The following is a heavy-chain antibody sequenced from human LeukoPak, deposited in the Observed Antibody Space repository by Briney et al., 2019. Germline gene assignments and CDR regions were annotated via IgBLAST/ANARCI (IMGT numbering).Heavy chain of an antibody. V-gene: IGHV5-51*01. D-gene: IGHD3-9*01. CDR1: GYSFTSYW. CDR3: AREDDILTGYFDY. Sequence: KDGESLKISCKGSGYSFTSYWIGWGGQMPGKGLEWMGIIYPGDSDTRYSPSFQGQVTISADKSISTAYLQWSSLKASDTAMYYCAREDDILTGYFDYWGQGTLVTVSS. J-gene: IGHJ4*02. CDR2: IYPGDSDT.